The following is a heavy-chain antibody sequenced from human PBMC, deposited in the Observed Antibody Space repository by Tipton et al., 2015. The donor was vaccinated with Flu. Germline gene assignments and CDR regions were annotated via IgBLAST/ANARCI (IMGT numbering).Heavy chain of an antibody. D-gene: IGHD7-27*01. CDR2: IRGSAGRGAGT. CDR3: ATLTGDDY. Sequence: SLRLSCAASGFIFSRYAMSWVRQAPGKGLEWVSNIRGSAGRGAGTYYADSVRGRFTISRDNTKKSLYLQLNSLRAEDTAIYYCATLTGDDYWGQGIMVTVSS. CDR1: GFIFSRYA. V-gene: IGHV3-23*01. J-gene: IGHJ4*02.